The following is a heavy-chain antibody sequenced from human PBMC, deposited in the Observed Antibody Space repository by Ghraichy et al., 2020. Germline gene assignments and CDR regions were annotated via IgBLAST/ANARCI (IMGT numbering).Heavy chain of an antibody. CDR3: ARLPMD. CDR2: ILHSGST. CDR1: GDSISSSDYY. Sequence: SQTLSLTCTVSGDSISSSDYYWGWIRQPPGKGLEWIGSILHSGSTYYNASFESRVTIFVDMSKNQLSLKLTSVTAADTAVYYCARLPMDWGQGALVTVSS. D-gene: IGHD2-8*01. J-gene: IGHJ4*02. V-gene: IGHV4-39*01.